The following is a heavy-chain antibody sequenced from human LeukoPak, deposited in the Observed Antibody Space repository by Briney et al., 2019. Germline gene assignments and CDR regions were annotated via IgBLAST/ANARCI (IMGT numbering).Heavy chain of an antibody. CDR3: ARDGGGYCSGGSCYTWFDP. CDR1: GFTFSSYA. V-gene: IGHV3-64*01. J-gene: IGHJ5*02. Sequence: GGSLRLSCAASGFTFSSYAMHWVRQAPGKGLEYVSAISSNGGSTYYANSVKGRFTISRDNSKNTLYLQMGSLRAEDMAVYYCARDGGGYCSGGSCYTWFDPWGQGTLVTVSS. D-gene: IGHD2-15*01. CDR2: ISSNGGST.